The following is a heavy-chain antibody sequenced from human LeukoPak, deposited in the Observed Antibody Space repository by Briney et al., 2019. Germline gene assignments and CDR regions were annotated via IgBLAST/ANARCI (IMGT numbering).Heavy chain of an antibody. V-gene: IGHV3-23*01. J-gene: IGHJ4*02. CDR2: ISGSGGST. D-gene: IGHD6-19*01. CDR1: GFTFSSYA. Sequence: GGSLRLSCAASGFTFSSYAMSWVRQAPGKGLEWVSAISGSGGSTYYADSVKGRFTISRDNSKNTLYLQMNSLRAEDTGVYYCAKDLSSGSRRAYWGQGTLVTVSP. CDR3: AKDLSSGSRRAY.